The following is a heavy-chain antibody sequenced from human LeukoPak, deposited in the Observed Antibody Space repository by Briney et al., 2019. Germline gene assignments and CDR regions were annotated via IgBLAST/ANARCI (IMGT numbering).Heavy chain of an antibody. CDR3: TPHYDVWSRNNIGYYYYYMDV. D-gene: IGHD3-3*01. Sequence: EGSLRLSCAASGFPFSSYWMAWVRQAPGKGLEWVASIKQDGGETFYVDSVKGQFTISRDNAKNSLYLQMNSLKTEDTAVYYCTPHYDVWSRNNIGYYYYYMDVWGKGTTVTVSS. CDR2: IKQDGGET. V-gene: IGHV3-7*03. CDR1: GFPFSSYW. J-gene: IGHJ6*03.